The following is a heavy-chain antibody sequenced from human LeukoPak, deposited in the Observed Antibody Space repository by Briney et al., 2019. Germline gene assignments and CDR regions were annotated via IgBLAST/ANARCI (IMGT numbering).Heavy chain of an antibody. CDR2: ISTSSSPI. D-gene: IGHD6-19*01. J-gene: IGHJ5*02. CDR1: GFTFRTYS. V-gene: IGHV3-48*01. Sequence: PGGSLRLSCAASGFTFRTYSMSWVRQAPGKGLEWVSYISTSSSPIYYADSVKGRFTISRDNAKNSLYLQMNSLRAEDTAVYYCAKVAVAGTNWFDPWGQGTLVTVSS. CDR3: AKVAVAGTNWFDP.